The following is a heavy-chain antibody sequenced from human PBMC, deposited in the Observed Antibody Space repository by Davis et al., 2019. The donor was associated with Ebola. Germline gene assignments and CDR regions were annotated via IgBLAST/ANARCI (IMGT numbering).Heavy chain of an antibody. CDR1: VITFSSYA. V-gene: IGHV3-23*01. Sequence: PGGSLRLSCTDSVITFSSYAMTWVRQAPGKGLEWVSAISGSGGSTYYADSVKGRFTISRDNSKNTLYLQMNSLRAEDTAVYYCAKDGGYKPLTEGFDYWGQGTLVTVSS. J-gene: IGHJ4*02. CDR2: ISGSGGST. D-gene: IGHD5-24*01. CDR3: AKDGGYKPLTEGFDY.